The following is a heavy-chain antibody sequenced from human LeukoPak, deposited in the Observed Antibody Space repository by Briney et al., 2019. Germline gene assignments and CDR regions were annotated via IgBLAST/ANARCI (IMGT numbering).Heavy chain of an antibody. CDR2: IRYDGSNK. J-gene: IGHJ4*02. V-gene: IGHV3-30*02. CDR1: GFTFSSYS. Sequence: GGSLRLSCAASGFTFSSYSMNWVRQAPGKGLEWVAFIRYDGSNKYYADSVKGRFTISRDNSKNTLYLQMNSLRAEDTAVYYCAKDSRMVRGVIWSGYWGQGTLVTVSS. CDR3: AKDSRMVRGVIWSGY. D-gene: IGHD3-10*01.